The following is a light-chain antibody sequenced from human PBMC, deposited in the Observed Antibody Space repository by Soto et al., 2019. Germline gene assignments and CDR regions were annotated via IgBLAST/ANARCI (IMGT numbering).Light chain of an antibody. CDR2: KAS. CDR3: QQYNSSPWT. Sequence: DIQMTQSPSTLSASVGDRVTITCRASQSISSWLAWYQQKPGKDPKLLIYKASSLESGVPSRFSGSGSGTEFTLTISSLQPDDFATYYCQQYNSSPWTFGQGTKVELK. V-gene: IGKV1-5*03. J-gene: IGKJ1*01. CDR1: QSISSW.